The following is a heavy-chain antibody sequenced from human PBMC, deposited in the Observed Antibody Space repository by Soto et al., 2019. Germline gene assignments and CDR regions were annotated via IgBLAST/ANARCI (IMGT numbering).Heavy chain of an antibody. D-gene: IGHD3-10*01. CDR1: GFTFIKFA. J-gene: IGHJ4*01. V-gene: IGHV3-23*01. CDR2: ISGSGSNT. CDR3: ARGSVPPIDY. Sequence: EVQLLESGGGLVQPGGSVRLSCAASGFTFIKFAMTWVRQSPGKGLEWVSGISGSGSNTVYADSVKGRFTISRDNSKNTLYLQINSLRGDDAAVYYCARGSVPPIDYWGHGALVTVSS.